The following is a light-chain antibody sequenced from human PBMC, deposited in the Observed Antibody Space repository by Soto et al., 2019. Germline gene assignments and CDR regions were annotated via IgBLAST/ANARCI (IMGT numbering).Light chain of an antibody. J-gene: IGKJ2*01. Sequence: EIVLTQSPGTLSLSPGERATLSCRASQSVSSTYLAWYQQKPGQAPRLLIYGASSRATGVPDRFSGSGSGTDFTLTISRLQPDDFAVYYCQRYDISPFTFGQGTKLEIK. CDR1: QSVSSTY. CDR2: GAS. V-gene: IGKV3-20*01. CDR3: QRYDISPFT.